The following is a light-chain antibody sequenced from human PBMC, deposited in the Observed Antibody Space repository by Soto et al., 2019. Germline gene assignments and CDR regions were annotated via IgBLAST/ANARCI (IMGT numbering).Light chain of an antibody. CDR2: DVS. J-gene: IGLJ1*01. V-gene: IGLV2-14*01. CDR3: SSWTSSSSYV. CDR1: SSDVGGYNS. Sequence: QSALTQPASVSGSPGQSIAISCTGTSSDVGGYNSVSWYQQYSGKAPKLMIHDVSNRPSGVSDRFSGFKSGNTASLTISGLQAEDEADYYCSSWTSSSSYVFGSGTRSPS.